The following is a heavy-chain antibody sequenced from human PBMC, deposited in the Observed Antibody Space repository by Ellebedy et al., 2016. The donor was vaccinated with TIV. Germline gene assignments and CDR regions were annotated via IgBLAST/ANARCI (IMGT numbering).Heavy chain of an antibody. D-gene: IGHD1-7*01. V-gene: IGHV3-23*01. CDR1: GFTFSSYA. Sequence: GGSLRLXXAASGFTFSSYAMSWVRQAPGKGLEWVSAISGSGGSTYYADSVKGRFTISRDNSKNTLYLQMNSLRAEDTAVYYCAKVPGVSNWNYEYDYWGQGTLVTVSS. J-gene: IGHJ4*02. CDR3: AKVPGVSNWNYEYDY. CDR2: ISGSGGST.